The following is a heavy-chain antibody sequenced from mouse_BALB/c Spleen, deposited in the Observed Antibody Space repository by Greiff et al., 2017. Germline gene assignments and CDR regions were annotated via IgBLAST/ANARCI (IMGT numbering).Heavy chain of an antibody. CDR1: GYTFTDYA. V-gene: IGHV1S137*01. CDR2: ISTYYGDA. CDR3: ARNPFFDY. J-gene: IGHJ2*01. Sequence: QVQLQQSGAELVRPGVSVKISCKGSGYTFTDYAMHWVKQSHAKSLEWIGVISTYYGDASYNQKFKGKATMTVDKSSSTAYMELARLTSEDSAIYYCARNPFFDYWGQGTTLTVSS.